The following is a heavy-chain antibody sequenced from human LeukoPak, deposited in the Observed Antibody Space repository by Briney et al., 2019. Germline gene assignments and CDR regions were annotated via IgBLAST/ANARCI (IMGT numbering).Heavy chain of an antibody. Sequence: KSSETLSLTCTVSGGSISSHYWSWIRQPPGKGLEWIGYIYYSGSTNYNPSLKSRVTISVDTSKNQFSLKLSSVTAADTAVYYCARGGYCTNGVCYRPYYMDVWGKGTTVTVSS. V-gene: IGHV4-59*11. J-gene: IGHJ6*03. D-gene: IGHD2-8*01. CDR3: ARGGYCTNGVCYRPYYMDV. CDR1: GGSISSHY. CDR2: IYYSGST.